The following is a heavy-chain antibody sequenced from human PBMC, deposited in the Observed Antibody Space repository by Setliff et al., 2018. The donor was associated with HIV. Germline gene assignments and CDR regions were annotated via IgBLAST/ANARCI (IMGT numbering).Heavy chain of an antibody. V-gene: IGHV4-61*02. CDR1: GGSISSGSYY. J-gene: IGHJ3*02. D-gene: IGHD4-17*01. CDR2: IYTSGST. Sequence: SETLYLTCTVSGGSISSGSYYWSWIRQPAGKGLERIGRIYTSGSTNYNPSLKSRVTISVDTSKNQFSLKLSSGTAADTAVYYCARDREDDGDYVAFDIWGQGTMVTVSS. CDR3: ARDREDDGDYVAFDI.